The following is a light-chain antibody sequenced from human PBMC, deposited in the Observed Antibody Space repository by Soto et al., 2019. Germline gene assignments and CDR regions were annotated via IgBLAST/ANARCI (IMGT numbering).Light chain of an antibody. J-gene: IGKJ1*01. CDR1: HSLNGR. V-gene: IGKV1-5*01. CDR2: DVP. CDR3: QEDNYYST. Sequence: DIQMTQSPSTLSSSIGDRVTITCRASHSLNGRLAWYWQRPGHAPDLLLYDVPTLETGVPSSFSGSGSETEFALTISVVQPDDFATYFCQEDNYYSTFGPGTTVEIK.